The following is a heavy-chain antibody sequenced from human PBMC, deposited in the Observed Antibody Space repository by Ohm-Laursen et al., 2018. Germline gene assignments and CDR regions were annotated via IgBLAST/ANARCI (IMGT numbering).Heavy chain of an antibody. J-gene: IGHJ5*02. V-gene: IGHV4-38-2*01. CDR3: ARSIAAGNWFDP. CDR1: GYSISSGYY. D-gene: IGHD6-13*01. Sequence: SETLSLTCAVSGYSISSGYYWGWIRQPPGKGLEWIGSIYHSGSTYYNPSLKSRVTISVDTPKNQFSLKLSSVTAADTAVYYCARSIAAGNWFDPWGQGNLVTVSS. CDR2: IYHSGST.